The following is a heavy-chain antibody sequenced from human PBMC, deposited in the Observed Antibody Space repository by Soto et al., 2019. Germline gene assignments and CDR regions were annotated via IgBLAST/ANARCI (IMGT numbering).Heavy chain of an antibody. D-gene: IGHD1-1*01. CDR3: AKDRTTGYHDY. CDR2: IRRYTSVT. J-gene: IGHJ4*02. V-gene: IGHV3-48*01. CDR1: GFTLSISS. Sequence: GGSLRLSCAASGFTLSISSMNWVRQAPGKGLEWVSYIRRYTSVTSYADSVRGRFTISRDNAKNSLYLQMNSLRAEDTAVYYCAKDRTTGYHDYWGQGTLVTVSS.